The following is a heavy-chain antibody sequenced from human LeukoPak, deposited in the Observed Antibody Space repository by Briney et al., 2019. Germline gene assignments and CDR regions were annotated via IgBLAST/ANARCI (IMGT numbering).Heavy chain of an antibody. Sequence: GGSLRLSCAASGFTFSGSSMHWVRQAPGKGLEWVALISPDGKNKYYVDSVEGRFTISRDNSKNTLYLQVNSLRDEDTAVYYCAREGLYFDSYGFDTEAFDYWGQGTLVTVSS. D-gene: IGHD5-18*01. CDR3: AREGLYFDSYGFDTEAFDY. J-gene: IGHJ4*02. CDR1: GFTFSGSS. CDR2: ISPDGKNK. V-gene: IGHV3-30*04.